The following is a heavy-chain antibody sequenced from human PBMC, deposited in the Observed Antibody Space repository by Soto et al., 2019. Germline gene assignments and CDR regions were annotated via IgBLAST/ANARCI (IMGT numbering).Heavy chain of an antibody. D-gene: IGHD3-9*01. CDR1: GFTLSDHY. CDR3: VRGSDGLTTYYFFDY. CDR2: IRNRAKSYTT. Sequence: EVQLVESGGGLVQPGGSLRLSCATSGFTLSDHYMDWVRQAPGEGLEWVARIRNRAKSYTTEYAASVRGRFTISRDDSKNSLYLQMNSLNTEDTAVYDFVRGSDGLTTYYFFDYWGQGTLVTVYS. V-gene: IGHV3-72*01. J-gene: IGHJ4*02.